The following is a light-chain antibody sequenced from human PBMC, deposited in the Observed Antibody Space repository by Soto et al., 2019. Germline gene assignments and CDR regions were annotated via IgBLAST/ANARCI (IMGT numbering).Light chain of an antibody. V-gene: IGKV3D-20*02. Sequence: EIVLTQSPGTLSLSPGERATLSCRASQSVSSSYLAWYQQKPGQAPRLLIYGASTRATGIPARFSGSGSGTDFTLTISSLEPEDFAVYYCQQRSKWPITFGQGTRLENK. CDR3: QQRSKWPIT. CDR2: GAS. J-gene: IGKJ5*01. CDR1: QSVSSSY.